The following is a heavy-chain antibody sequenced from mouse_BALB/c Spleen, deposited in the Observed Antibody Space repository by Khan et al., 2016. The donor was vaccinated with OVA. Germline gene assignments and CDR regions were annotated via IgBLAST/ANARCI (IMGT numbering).Heavy chain of an antibody. V-gene: IGHV1S136*01. D-gene: IGHD4-1*01. CDR1: GYTFSNYV. Sequence: VQLQQSGPELVEPGASVKMSCKASGYTFSNYVIHWMKQKPGQGLEWIAYINPYNAGTRYNAKFKGKATLTSDISSTTAYMELNSLTSEDSAVYYCAREASSWDFSFPYWGQGTLVTVSA. J-gene: IGHJ3*01. CDR3: AREASSWDFSFPY. CDR2: INPYNAGT.